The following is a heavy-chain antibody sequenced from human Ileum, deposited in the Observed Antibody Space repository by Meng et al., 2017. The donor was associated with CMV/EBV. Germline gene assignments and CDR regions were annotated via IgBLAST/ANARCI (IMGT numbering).Heavy chain of an antibody. V-gene: IGHV3-48*03. CDR1: GFTFSNHE. D-gene: IGHD5-12*01. CDR2: ISNSGSRQ. CDR3: TRDLIIAGPTILDY. J-gene: IGHJ4*02. Sequence: GGSLRLSCAGSGFTFSNHEMNWVRQAPGKGLEWVAYISNSGSRQYYADSVRGRFTVSRDNAQNSMYLQMNSLRAEDAALYYCTRDLIIAGPTILDYWGQGTLVTVSS.